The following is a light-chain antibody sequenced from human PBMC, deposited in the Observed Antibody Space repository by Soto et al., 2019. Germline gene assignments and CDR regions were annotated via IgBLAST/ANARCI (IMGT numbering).Light chain of an antibody. CDR3: SSYTSSSTPLV. CDR2: EVS. CDR1: SSDVGSYNR. J-gene: IGLJ1*01. Sequence: QSVLTQPPSVSGSPGQSVTISCTGTSSDVGSYNRVSWYQQPPGTAPKLMIYEVSNRPSGVPDRFSGSKSGNTASLTISGLQAEDEADYYCSSYTSSSTPLVFGTGTKVTVL. V-gene: IGLV2-18*02.